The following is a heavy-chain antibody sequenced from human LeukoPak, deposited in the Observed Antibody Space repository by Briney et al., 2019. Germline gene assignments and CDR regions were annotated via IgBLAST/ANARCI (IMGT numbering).Heavy chain of an antibody. V-gene: IGHV4-30-4*08. J-gene: IGHJ4*02. D-gene: IGHD3-22*01. CDR3: ARVYDTSGYYADF. Sequence: PSETLSLTCSVSGVSISSADYYWSWVRQPPGKGLEWIGYISYTGGAYYSPSLRSRLTISVDTSKNQFSLRLTSVTAADTAVYYCARVYDTSGYYADFRGQGSLVTVSS. CDR2: ISYTGGA. CDR1: GVSISSADYY.